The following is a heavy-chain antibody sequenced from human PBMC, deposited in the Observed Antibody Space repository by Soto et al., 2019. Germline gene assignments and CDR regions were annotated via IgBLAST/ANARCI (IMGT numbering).Heavy chain of an antibody. CDR3: ARGPVEMDTITGSYYFDY. CDR1: GGSFSGHY. J-gene: IGHJ4*02. CDR2: INHSGST. V-gene: IGHV4-34*01. Sequence: SETLSLTCAVYGGSFSGHYWSWIRQPPGKGLEWIGEINHSGSTNYNPSLKSRVTISVDTSKNQFSLKLSSVTAADTAVYYCARGPVEMDTITGSYYFDYWGQGTLVTVSS. D-gene: IGHD5-18*01.